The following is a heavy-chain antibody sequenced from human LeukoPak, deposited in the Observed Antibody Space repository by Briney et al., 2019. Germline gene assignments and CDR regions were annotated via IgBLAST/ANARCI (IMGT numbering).Heavy chain of an antibody. J-gene: IGHJ4*02. D-gene: IGHD2-2*01. Sequence: ASVKVSCKASGYTFTSYDINWVRQATGQGLEWMGWMNPNSGNTGYAQKFQGRVTMTRNTSISTAYMELSSLRSEDTAVYYCARGSTPAAIAFDYWGQETLVTVSS. V-gene: IGHV1-8*01. CDR2: MNPNSGNT. CDR3: ARGSTPAAIAFDY. CDR1: GYTFTSYD.